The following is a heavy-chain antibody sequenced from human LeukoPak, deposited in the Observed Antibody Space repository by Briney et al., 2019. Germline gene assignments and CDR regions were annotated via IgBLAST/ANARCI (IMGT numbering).Heavy chain of an antibody. D-gene: IGHD3-22*01. V-gene: IGHV4-38-2*02. J-gene: IGHJ4*02. Sequence: SETLSLTCNVSGYSISSGYNWGWIRQPPGKGLEWIGEINHSGSTNYNPSLKSRVTISVDTSKNQFSLKLSSVTAADTAVYYCAHTGTYYYDSSGYSDYWGQGTLVTVSS. CDR1: GYSISSGYN. CDR3: AHTGTYYYDSSGYSDY. CDR2: INHSGST.